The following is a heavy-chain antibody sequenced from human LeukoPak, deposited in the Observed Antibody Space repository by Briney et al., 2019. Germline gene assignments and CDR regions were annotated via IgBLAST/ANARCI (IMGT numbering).Heavy chain of an antibody. CDR3: AKHSTGVEC. Sequence: GGSLRLACTASGFIVSRSYMSWVRQAPGKGLEWVSIIYSDQRTYYADSVKGRFTISRDNSKNTLYLQKNSLRAEDTAVYYCAKHSTGVECWGRGTLVTVSS. J-gene: IGHJ2*01. V-gene: IGHV3-53*01. D-gene: IGHD3-10*01. CDR2: IYSDQRT. CDR1: GFIVSRSY.